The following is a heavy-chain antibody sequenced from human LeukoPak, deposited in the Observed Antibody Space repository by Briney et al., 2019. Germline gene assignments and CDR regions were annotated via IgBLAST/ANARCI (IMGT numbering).Heavy chain of an antibody. V-gene: IGHV4-34*01. Sequence: SETLSLTCAVYGGSFSGYYWSWIRQPPGKGLEWIGEINHSGSTNYNPSLKSRVTISVDTSKNQFSLKLSSVTAADTAMYYCARGLQGSSGWYSGWGQGTLVTVSS. CDR3: ARGLQGSSGWYSG. D-gene: IGHD6-19*01. CDR2: INHSGST. CDR1: GGSFSGYY. J-gene: IGHJ4*02.